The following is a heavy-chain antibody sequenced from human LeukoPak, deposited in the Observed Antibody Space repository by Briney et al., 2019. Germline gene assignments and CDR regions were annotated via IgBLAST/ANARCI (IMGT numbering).Heavy chain of an antibody. CDR2: IKPSDRGT. CDR3: ARQYSSGYFFLDY. CDR1: VYTFTNYY. D-gene: IGHD6-25*01. Sequence: ASVTVSCKTSVYTFTNYYVHWVRQAPRQGLEWMGIIKPSDRGTTYAQTFQGRVTMTRDTPPSTVYMELSSLRSEDTAVYYCARQYSSGYFFLDYWGQGTLVTVSS. V-gene: IGHV1-46*01. J-gene: IGHJ4*02.